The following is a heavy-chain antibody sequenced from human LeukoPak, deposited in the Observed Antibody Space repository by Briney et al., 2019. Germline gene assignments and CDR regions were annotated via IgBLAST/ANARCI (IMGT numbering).Heavy chain of an antibody. CDR1: GGSISSGGYY. J-gene: IGHJ4*02. D-gene: IGHD7-27*01. CDR2: IYYGGST. Sequence: SETLSLTCTVSGGSISSGGYYWNWIRQHPGKGLEWIGYIYYGGSTYYNPSLKSRVTISVDTSKNQFSLKPSSVTAADTAVYYCARALTGEHFDYWGQGTLVTVSS. V-gene: IGHV4-31*03. CDR3: ARALTGEHFDY.